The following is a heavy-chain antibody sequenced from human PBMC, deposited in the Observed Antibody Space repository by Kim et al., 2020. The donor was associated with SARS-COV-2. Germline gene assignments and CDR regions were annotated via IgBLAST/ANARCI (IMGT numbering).Heavy chain of an antibody. D-gene: IGHD1-26*01. Sequence: GGSLRLSCAASGFTFSSYDMHWVRQATGKGLEWVSGIGTDGDTYYPGSVKGRFTISRENAKNSLYLQMNSLRAGDTAVYYCARVRSGTYSDYYGMDVWGQGTTVTVPS. V-gene: IGHV3-13*01. CDR2: IGTDGDT. CDR1: GFTFSSYD. J-gene: IGHJ6*02. CDR3: ARVRSGTYSDYYGMDV.